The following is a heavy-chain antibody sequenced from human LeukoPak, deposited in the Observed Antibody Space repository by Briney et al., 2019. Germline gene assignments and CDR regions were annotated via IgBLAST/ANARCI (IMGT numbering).Heavy chain of an antibody. CDR2: ISYDGSNK. V-gene: IGHV3-30*04. Sequence: GGSLRLSCAASGFTFSSYAMSWVRQAPGKGLEWVAVISYDGSNKYYADSVKGRFTISRDNSKNTLYLQMNSLRAEDTAVYYCARDPLGSYYFDYWGQGTLVTVSS. CDR1: GFTFSSYA. D-gene: IGHD2-2*03. J-gene: IGHJ4*02. CDR3: ARDPLGSYYFDY.